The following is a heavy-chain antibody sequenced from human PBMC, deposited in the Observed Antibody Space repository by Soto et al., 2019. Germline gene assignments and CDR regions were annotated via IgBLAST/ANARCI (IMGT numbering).Heavy chain of an antibody. J-gene: IGHJ5*02. CDR2: IYYSGST. D-gene: IGHD3-22*01. CDR1: GGSVSSGSYY. CDR3: ARDLRYYDSSGYYGAVWFDP. V-gene: IGHV4-61*01. Sequence: QVQLQESGPGLVKPSETLSLTCTVSGGSVSSGSYYWSWIRQPPGKGLEWIGYIYYSGSTNYNPSLKSRATKSVDTSKNQFSMKLSAVTAADTAVYYCARDLRYYDSSGYYGAVWFDPWGQGTLVTVSS.